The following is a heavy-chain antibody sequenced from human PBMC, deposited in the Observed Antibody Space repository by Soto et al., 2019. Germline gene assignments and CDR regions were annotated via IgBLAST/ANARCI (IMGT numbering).Heavy chain of an antibody. CDR3: VTDRYGSGWHAHYYGMDV. J-gene: IGHJ6*02. D-gene: IGHD6-19*01. CDR2: ISVYNGNT. Sequence: QVQLVQSGAEVKKPGASVKVSCKASGYSFTSYGVSWVRQAPGQGLEWMGWISVYNGNTHNAQKLQGRVTMTTDTTTSTAEMELRSLRYDDTAFYYCVTDRYGSGWHAHYYGMDVWGQGTTVTVSS. V-gene: IGHV1-18*01. CDR1: GYSFTSYG.